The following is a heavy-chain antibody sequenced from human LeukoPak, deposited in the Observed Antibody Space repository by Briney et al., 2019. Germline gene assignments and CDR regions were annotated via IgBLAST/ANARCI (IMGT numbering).Heavy chain of an antibody. CDR3: ARQGYYDSSGW. V-gene: IGHV4-39*01. CDR2: IYNSGGT. Sequence: SETLSLTCTVSGGSISSGSYYWGWIRQPPGKGLEWIGSIYNSGGTYYNPSLKSRVTISVDTSKNQFSLKLSSVTAADTAVYYCARQGYYDSSGWWGQGTLVTVSS. CDR1: GGSISSGSYY. D-gene: IGHD3-22*01. J-gene: IGHJ4*02.